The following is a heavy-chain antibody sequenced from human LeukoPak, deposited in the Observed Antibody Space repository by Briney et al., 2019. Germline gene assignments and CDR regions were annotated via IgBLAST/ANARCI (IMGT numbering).Heavy chain of an antibody. V-gene: IGHV1-2*06. D-gene: IGHD4-17*01. CDR1: GYTFTGYY. CDR3: ARDGDYGDYAIHHGMDV. CDR2: INPNSGGT. J-gene: IGHJ6*02. Sequence: ASVKVSCKASGYTFTGYYMHWVRQAPGQGLEWMGRINPNSGGTNYAQKFQGRVTMTRDTSISTAYMELSRLRSDDTAVYYCARDGDYGDYAIHHGMDVWGQGTTVTVSS.